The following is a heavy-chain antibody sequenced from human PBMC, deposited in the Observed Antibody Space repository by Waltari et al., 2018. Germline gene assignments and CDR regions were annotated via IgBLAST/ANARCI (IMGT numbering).Heavy chain of an antibody. Sequence: QLQLQESGPRLVKPSETLSLTCTVSGGSISSNPYYWGWIRRPPGQELEWIGNIYYSGSTYYNPSLKSRVTISVDTSNNQLSLRLSSVTAADTAVYYCARDVDMSFYYYMDVWGKGTTVTISS. CDR2: IYYSGST. CDR3: ARDVDMSFYYYMDV. J-gene: IGHJ6*03. V-gene: IGHV4-39*07. D-gene: IGHD5-12*01. CDR1: GGSISSNPYY.